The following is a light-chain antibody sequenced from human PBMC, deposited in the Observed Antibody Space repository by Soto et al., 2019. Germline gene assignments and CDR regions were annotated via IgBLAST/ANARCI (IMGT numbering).Light chain of an antibody. V-gene: IGKV1-39*01. J-gene: IGKJ3*01. CDR1: QSISSF. CDR2: GAS. Sequence: TQMTQYPSSLSASVGDRVTITCRASQSISSFLNWYQQKPGKAPKCLLYGASSLQSGVPSRFRGSGSGTDFTLTISSLQPEDFATYYCQQSYSTPITFGPGNKVDIK. CDR3: QQSYSTPIT.